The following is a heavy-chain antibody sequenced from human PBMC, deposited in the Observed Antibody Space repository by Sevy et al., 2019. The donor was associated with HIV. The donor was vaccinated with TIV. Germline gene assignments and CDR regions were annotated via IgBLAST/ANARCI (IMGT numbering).Heavy chain of an antibody. CDR1: GFTFGDYC. Sequence: GGSLRLSCTASGFTFGDYCMSWVRQAPGKGLEWVAFLKSDVYGGTVDHAATVRGRFVIARDDSKTIAYLQMDDLKTEDTGVYYCTRWKAAQSIFDYWGQGALVTVSS. CDR2: LKSDVYGGTV. J-gene: IGHJ4*02. V-gene: IGHV3-49*04. CDR3: TRWKAAQSIFDY. D-gene: IGHD6-13*01.